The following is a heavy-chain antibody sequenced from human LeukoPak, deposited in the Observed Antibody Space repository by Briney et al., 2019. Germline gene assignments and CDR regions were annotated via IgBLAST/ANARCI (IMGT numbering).Heavy chain of an antibody. V-gene: IGHV3-21*04. D-gene: IGHD2-15*01. CDR3: ARERTRVVVGATGSNWFDP. Sequence: PGGSLRLSCAASGFTFSNYSMNWVRQAPGKGLEWVSSIISNSNYIYYADSVKGRFTISRDNAKNSLYLQMNSLRAEDTAVYYCARERTRVVVGATGSNWFDPWGQGTLVTVSS. CDR2: IISNSNYI. J-gene: IGHJ5*02. CDR1: GFTFSNYS.